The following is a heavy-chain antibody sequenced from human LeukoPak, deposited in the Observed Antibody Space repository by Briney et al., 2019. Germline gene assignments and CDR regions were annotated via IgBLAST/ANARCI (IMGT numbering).Heavy chain of an antibody. D-gene: IGHD2-2*01. CDR2: IYYSGST. CDR1: GGSVSSGSYY. CDR3: ARVDCSSTSCYDYYYYDMDV. J-gene: IGHJ6*04. V-gene: IGHV4-61*01. Sequence: PSETLSLTCTVSGGSVSSGSYYWSWIRQPPGKGLEWIGYIYYSGSTNYNPSLKSRVTISVDTSKNQFSLKLSSVTAADTAVYYCARVDCSSTSCYDYYYYDMDVWGKGTTVTVSS.